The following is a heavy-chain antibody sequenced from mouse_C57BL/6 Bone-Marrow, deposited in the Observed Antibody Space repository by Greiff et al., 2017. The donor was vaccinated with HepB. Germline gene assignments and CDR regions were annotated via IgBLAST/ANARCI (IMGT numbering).Heavy chain of an antibody. CDR1: GYTFTDYY. D-gene: IGHD2-12*01. CDR3: ARVTLYAMDY. Sequence: QVQLQQSGAELVRPGASVKLSCKASGYTFTDYYINWVKQRPGQGLEWIARIYPGSGNTYYNEKFKGKATLTAEKSSSTAYMQLSSLTSEDSAVYFCARVTLYAMDYWGQGTSVTVSS. V-gene: IGHV1-76*01. CDR2: IYPGSGNT. J-gene: IGHJ4*01.